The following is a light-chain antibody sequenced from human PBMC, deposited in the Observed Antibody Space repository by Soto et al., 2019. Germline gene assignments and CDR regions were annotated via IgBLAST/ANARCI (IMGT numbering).Light chain of an antibody. Sequence: QLVLTQSPSASASLGASVKLTCTLSSGHSSYAIAWHQQQPEKGPRYLMKLNSDGSHSKGDGIPDRFSGSSSGAERYLTISSLQSEDEADYYCQTWATGIVVFGGGTKRPS. V-gene: IGLV4-69*01. CDR1: SGHSSYA. J-gene: IGLJ2*01. CDR3: QTWATGIVV. CDR2: LNSDGSH.